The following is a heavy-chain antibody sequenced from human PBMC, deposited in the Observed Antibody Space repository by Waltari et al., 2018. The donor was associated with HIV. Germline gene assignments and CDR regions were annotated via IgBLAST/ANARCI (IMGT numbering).Heavy chain of an antibody. J-gene: IGHJ3*02. CDR1: GFTFSSYA. Sequence: EVQLLESGGGLVQPGGSLRLSCAASGFTFSSYAMSWVRQAPGKGLEWVSAISGSGGSTYYADSVKGRFTISRDNSKNTLYLQMNSLRAEDTAVYYCAKDSRYYYDSSGYYVDAFDIWGQGTMVTVSS. CDR2: ISGSGGST. D-gene: IGHD3-22*01. CDR3: AKDSRYYYDSSGYYVDAFDI. V-gene: IGHV3-23*01.